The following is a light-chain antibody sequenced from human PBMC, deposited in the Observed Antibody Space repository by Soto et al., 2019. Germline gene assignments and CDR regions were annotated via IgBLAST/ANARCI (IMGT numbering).Light chain of an antibody. CDR1: QRLFSF. CDR3: QQTYSAPFT. Sequence: DIPMTQSPSSLSAFVGDSVTLTCRASQRLFSFLNWYQQAPGRAPKLLISTAYKLQSGVPSRFSGSESGTEFTLTISSLQPEDFAIYFCQQTYSAPFTFGPGTKVDVK. J-gene: IGKJ3*01. V-gene: IGKV1-39*01. CDR2: TAY.